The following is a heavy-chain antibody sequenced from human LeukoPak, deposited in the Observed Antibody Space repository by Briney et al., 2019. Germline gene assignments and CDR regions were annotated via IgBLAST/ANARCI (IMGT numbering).Heavy chain of an antibody. D-gene: IGHD3/OR15-3a*01. Sequence: GGSPRLSCVASGFTFTRYWMAWVRQTPGKGLEWVANIKQDGSAKDYVDSVKGRFTIFRDNSKDSLYLQMNSLRDEDTAVYYCAREGTGGFDYWGQGTLVTVSS. V-gene: IGHV3-7*04. J-gene: IGHJ4*02. CDR3: AREGTGGFDY. CDR2: IKQDGSAK. CDR1: GFTFTRYW.